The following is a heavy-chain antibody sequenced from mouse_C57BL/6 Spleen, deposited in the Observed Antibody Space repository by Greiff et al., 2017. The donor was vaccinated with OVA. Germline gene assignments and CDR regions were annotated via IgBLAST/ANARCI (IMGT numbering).Heavy chain of an antibody. CDR3: ARSRSTTVGANYFDY. V-gene: IGHV1-82*01. D-gene: IGHD1-1*01. J-gene: IGHJ2*01. CDR1: GYAFSSSW. Sequence: VQLQQSGPELVKPGASVKISCKASGYAFSSSWMNWVKQRPGTGLEWIGRIYPGDGDTNYNGKFKGKATLTADKSSSTAYMQLSSLTSEDSAVYFCARSRSTTVGANYFDYWGQGTTLTVSS. CDR2: IYPGDGDT.